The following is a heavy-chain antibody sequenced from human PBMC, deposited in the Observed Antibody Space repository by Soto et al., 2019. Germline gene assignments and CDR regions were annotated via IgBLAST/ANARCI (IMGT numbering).Heavy chain of an antibody. Sequence: QVQLVQSGAAVKKPGSSVKVSCKASGGTFSSYTISWVRQAPGQGLEWMGRIIPILGIANYAQKFQGRVTITADKSTSTAYMELSSLRSEDTAVYYCAREEYYYGSGAFFDYCGEGTLVTVSS. J-gene: IGHJ4*02. CDR1: GGTFSSYT. D-gene: IGHD3-10*01. V-gene: IGHV1-69*08. CDR3: AREEYYYGSGAFFDY. CDR2: IIPILGIA.